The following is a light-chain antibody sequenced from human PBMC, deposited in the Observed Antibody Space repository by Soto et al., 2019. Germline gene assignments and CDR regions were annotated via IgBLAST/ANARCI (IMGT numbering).Light chain of an antibody. CDR1: QPIGSW. Sequence: DIQMTQAASTLSGSVGDRVTITCRASQPIGSWFAGQQQKQGKAPKLLIYKASTLKSGVPSRFSGSGSGTEFTLPISSLQPEDFVTYYYQSHNTILGFSFGPGTQVDIK. J-gene: IGKJ3*01. V-gene: IGKV1-5*03. CDR3: QSHNTILGFS. CDR2: KAS.